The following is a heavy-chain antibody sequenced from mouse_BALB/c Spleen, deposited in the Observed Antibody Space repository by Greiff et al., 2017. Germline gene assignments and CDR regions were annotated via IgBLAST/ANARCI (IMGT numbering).Heavy chain of an antibody. V-gene: IGHV1-81*01. CDR2: IYPGSGST. CDR3: ARDGNYGFAY. Sequence: QVQLQQSGPELVKPGASVKMSCKASGYTFTDYVISWVKQRTGQGLEWIGEIYPGSGSTYYNEKFKGKATLTADKSSNTAYMQLSSLTSEDSAVYFCARDGNYGFAYWGQGTLVTVSA. D-gene: IGHD2-1*01. J-gene: IGHJ3*01. CDR1: GYTFTDYV.